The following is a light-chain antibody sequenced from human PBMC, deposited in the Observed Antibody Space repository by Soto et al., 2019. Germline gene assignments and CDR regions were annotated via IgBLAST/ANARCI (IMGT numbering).Light chain of an antibody. CDR1: SSDVCGYNY. Sequence: QSALTQPPSASRSPGQSVTISCTGTSSDVCGYNYVSWYQQYPGRAPKLMIYEVTKRPSGVPDRFSGSKSGNTASLTVSGLQAEDEADYYCSSYAASNNFYFVFGGGTKVTVL. J-gene: IGLJ3*02. CDR2: EVT. V-gene: IGLV2-8*02. CDR3: SSYAASNNFYFV.